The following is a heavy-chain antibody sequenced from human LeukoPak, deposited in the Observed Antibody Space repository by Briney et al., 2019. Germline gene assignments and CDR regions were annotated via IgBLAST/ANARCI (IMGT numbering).Heavy chain of an antibody. V-gene: IGHV4-4*07. CDR2: IYTSGST. CDR1: GGSISSYY. CDR3: ARVVRSSTWDHYYYYYMDV. D-gene: IGHD4/OR15-4a*01. Sequence: SETLSLTCTVSGGSISSYYWSWIRQPAGKGLEWIGRIYTSGSTNYNPSLKSRVTMSVDTSKNQFSLKLSSVTAADTAVYYCARVVRSSTWDHYYYYYMDVWGKGTTVTVSS. J-gene: IGHJ6*03.